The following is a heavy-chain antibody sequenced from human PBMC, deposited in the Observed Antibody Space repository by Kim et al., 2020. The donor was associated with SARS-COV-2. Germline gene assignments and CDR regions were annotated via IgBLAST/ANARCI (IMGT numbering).Heavy chain of an antibody. Sequence: TTYAPKFQDRVTMTSDTSTSTVYMELSSLRSEDTAIYFCARDSLKQGFDYWGQGTLVTVSS. CDR2: T. CDR3: ARDSLKQGFDY. J-gene: IGHJ4*02. V-gene: IGHV1-46*01. D-gene: IGHD6-13*01.